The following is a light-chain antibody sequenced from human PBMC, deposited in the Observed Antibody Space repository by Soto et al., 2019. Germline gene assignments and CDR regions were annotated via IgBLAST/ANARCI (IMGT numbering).Light chain of an antibody. V-gene: IGKV3-15*01. Sequence: EIVKTSSPATLSVSPGDIAPPSFLASHSVSSNLSWYQQKPGQARRLLICGASTRATGIPARSSGRGAGTEFTLTSSSLQSEDVAVYYCQQYNNWPRTFGQGTKVDIK. CDR1: HSVSSN. J-gene: IGKJ1*01. CDR2: GAS. CDR3: QQYNNWPRT.